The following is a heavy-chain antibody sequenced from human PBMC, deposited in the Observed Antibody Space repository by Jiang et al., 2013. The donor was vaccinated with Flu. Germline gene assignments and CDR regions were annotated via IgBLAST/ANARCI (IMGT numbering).Heavy chain of an antibody. CDR1: GYTFTSYY. V-gene: IGHV1-46*03. CDR2: INPSGGST. J-gene: IGHJ4*02. Sequence: SGAEVKKPGASVKVSCKASGYTFTSYYMHWVRQAPGQGLEWMGIINPSGGSTSYAQKFQGRVTMTRDTSTSTVYMELSSLRSEDTAVYYCASSYSGYDPLDYWGQGTLVTVSS. D-gene: IGHD5-12*01. CDR3: ASSYSGYDPLDY.